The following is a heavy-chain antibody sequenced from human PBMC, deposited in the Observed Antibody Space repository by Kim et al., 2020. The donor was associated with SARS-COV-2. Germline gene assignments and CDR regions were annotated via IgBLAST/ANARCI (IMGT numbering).Heavy chain of an antibody. CDR1: GFTFSSYG. CDR3: AKVGEDTAMVKDYYYYGMDV. D-gene: IGHD5-18*01. CDR2: IWYDGSNK. J-gene: IGHJ6*02. V-gene: IGHV3-33*06. Sequence: GGSLRLSCVASGFTFSSYGMHWVRQAPGKGLEWVAVIWYDGSNKYYADSVKGRFTISRDNSKNTLYLQMNSLRAEDTAVYYCAKVGEDTAMVKDYYYYGMDVWGQGTTVTVSS.